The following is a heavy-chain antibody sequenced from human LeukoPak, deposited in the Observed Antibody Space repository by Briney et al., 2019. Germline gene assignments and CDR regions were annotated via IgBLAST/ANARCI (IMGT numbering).Heavy chain of an antibody. CDR2: ISGSGGST. J-gene: IGHJ6*04. CDR1: GFTFSSYA. D-gene: IGHD3-10*01. V-gene: IGHV3-23*01. CDR3: AKGYSGSYGSDYYYGMDV. Sequence: GGSLRLSCAASGFTFSSYAMSWVRQAPGKGLEWVSAISGSGGSTYYADSVKGRFTISRDNSKNTMYLQMNSLRAEDTAVYYCAKGYSGSYGSDYYYGMDVWGEGTTVTVSS.